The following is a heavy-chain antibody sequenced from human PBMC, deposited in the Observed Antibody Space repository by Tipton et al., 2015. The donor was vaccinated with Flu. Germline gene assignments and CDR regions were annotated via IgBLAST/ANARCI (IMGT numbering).Heavy chain of an antibody. D-gene: IGHD4-17*01. J-gene: IGHJ4*02. V-gene: IGHV4-59*01. CDR2: IYYSGST. Sequence: GLVKPSETLSLTCTVSGGSISSYYWSWIRQPPGKGLEWIGYIYYSGSTNYNPSLKSRVTISVDTSKNQFSLKLSSVTAADTAVYYCARDGGDYGLDYWGQGTLVTVSS. CDR1: GGSISSYY. CDR3: ARDGGDYGLDY.